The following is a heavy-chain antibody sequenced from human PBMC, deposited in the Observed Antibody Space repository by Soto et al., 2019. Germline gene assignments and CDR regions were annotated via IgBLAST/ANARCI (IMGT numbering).Heavy chain of an antibody. V-gene: IGHV1-2*02. D-gene: IGHD6-6*01. CDR1: GYTFTGYY. CDR3: ARGEYSSSSWFDP. J-gene: IGHJ5*02. Sequence: ASVKVSCKASGYTFTGYYMHWVRQAPGQGLEWMGWINPNSGGTNYAQKFQGRVTMTRDTSISTAYMELSRLRSDDTAVYYCARGEYSSSSWFDPWGQGTLVTVS. CDR2: INPNSGGT.